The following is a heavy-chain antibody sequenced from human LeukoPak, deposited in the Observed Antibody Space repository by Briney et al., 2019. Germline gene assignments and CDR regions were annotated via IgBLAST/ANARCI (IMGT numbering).Heavy chain of an antibody. D-gene: IGHD3-10*01. Sequence: GGSLRLSCAASGFTFSTYGMSWVRQAPGKGLQWVSTIPSGGGTYYADSVKGRFTISRDNSKNSLYLQMNSLRAEDTAVYYCAKSFWWFGEFSPFDYWGQGTLLTVSS. CDR3: AKSFWWFGEFSPFDY. J-gene: IGHJ4*02. CDR1: GFTFSTYG. CDR2: IPSGGGT. V-gene: IGHV3-23*01.